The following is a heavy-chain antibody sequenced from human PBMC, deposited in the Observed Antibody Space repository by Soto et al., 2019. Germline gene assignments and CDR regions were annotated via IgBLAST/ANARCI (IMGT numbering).Heavy chain of an antibody. Sequence: GGSLRLSCAASGFTFSSYAMSWVRQAPGKGLEWVSAISGSGGSTYYADSVKGRFTISRDNSKNTLYLQMNSLRAEDTAVYYCAKGMTTVTTFYYYYYGMDVWGQGTTVTVSS. CDR3: AKGMTTVTTFYYYYYGMDV. D-gene: IGHD4-17*01. J-gene: IGHJ6*02. CDR1: GFTFSSYA. CDR2: ISGSGGST. V-gene: IGHV3-23*01.